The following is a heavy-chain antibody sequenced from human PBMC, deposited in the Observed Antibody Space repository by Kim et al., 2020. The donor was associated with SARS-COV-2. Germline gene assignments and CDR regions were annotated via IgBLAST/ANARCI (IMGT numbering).Heavy chain of an antibody. D-gene: IGHD4-17*01. J-gene: IGHJ3*02. CDR3: ARDNGDYGDAFDI. Sequence: NPALQRRVTISVETSKNQFSLKLGSVTAADTAVYYCARDNGDYGDAFDIWGQGTMVTVSS. V-gene: IGHV4-31*02.